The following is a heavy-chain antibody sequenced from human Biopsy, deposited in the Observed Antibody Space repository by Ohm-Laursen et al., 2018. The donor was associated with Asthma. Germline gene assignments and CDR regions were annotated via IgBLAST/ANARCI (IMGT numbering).Heavy chain of an antibody. CDR3: VRGSSSWHHGPFHYYYGLDV. J-gene: IGHJ6*02. Sequence: PSETLSLTCSLSSGSGGYMRSGNYYWGWIRQPPGKGLERIGSIYYSGTTYYNPSLESRVTVSADTSKNQFSLKLTSVTAADTAVYYCVRGSSSWHHGPFHYYYGLDVWGQGTTATVSS. D-gene: IGHD6-13*01. CDR1: SGSGGYMRSGNYY. CDR2: IYYSGTT. V-gene: IGHV4-39*01.